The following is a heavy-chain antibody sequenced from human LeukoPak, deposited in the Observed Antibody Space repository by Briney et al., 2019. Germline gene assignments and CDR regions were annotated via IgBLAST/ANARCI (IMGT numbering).Heavy chain of an antibody. Sequence: EASVKVSCKASGYTFTGYYMHWVRQAPGQGLEWMGCINPDSGDTDYAQKFQGRVTMTRDTSVSTVYMELSRLRSDDTAVYFCARDLGFRGGWFYPWGQGTLVTVSS. CDR3: ARDLGFRGGWFYP. V-gene: IGHV1-2*02. CDR2: INPDSGDT. J-gene: IGHJ5*02. CDR1: GYTFTGYY. D-gene: IGHD3-10*01.